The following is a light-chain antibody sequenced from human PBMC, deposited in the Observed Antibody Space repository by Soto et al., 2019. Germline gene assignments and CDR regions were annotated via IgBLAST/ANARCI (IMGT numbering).Light chain of an antibody. CDR3: AAWDDSLSGVV. CDR1: SSNIGSNY. J-gene: IGLJ2*01. CDR2: RSN. V-gene: IGLV1-47*01. Sequence: QSALTQPPSASGTPGQRVTISCSGSSSNIGSNYVYWYQQLPGTAPKLLIYRSNQRPSGVPDRFSGSKSGTSASLALSGLRSEDEAHYYCAAWDDSLSGVVFGGGTKLTVL.